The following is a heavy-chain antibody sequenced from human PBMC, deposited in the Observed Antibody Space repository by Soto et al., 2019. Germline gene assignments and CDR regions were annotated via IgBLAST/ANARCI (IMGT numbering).Heavy chain of an antibody. CDR1: EFSFSNYN. CDR3: ARYSSSYYGIDV. Sequence: EVQLVESGGGLVQPGGSLRLSCAASEFSFSNYNMNWVRQAPGKGLEWVSCITSSSGAIYYADSVKGRFTTSRDNAKNSLYLQMNTLRDEDTAVYYCARYSSSYYGIDVWGQGTTVTVSS. D-gene: IGHD6-6*01. CDR2: ITSSSGAI. V-gene: IGHV3-48*02. J-gene: IGHJ6*02.